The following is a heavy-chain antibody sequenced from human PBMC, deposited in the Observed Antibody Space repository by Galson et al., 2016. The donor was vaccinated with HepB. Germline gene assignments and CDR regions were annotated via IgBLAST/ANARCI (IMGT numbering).Heavy chain of an antibody. D-gene: IGHD2-2*01. CDR3: ARVAHVARLPAAPRF. V-gene: IGHV1-18*01. CDR1: GFTFSNYG. Sequence: SVKVSCKASGFTFSNYGITWVRQAPGQGLEWMGWVSAHNGDSKYAQKFQGRVTMTTDTSTSTGYMELRSLRSDDTAVYYCARVAHVARLPAAPRFWGQGTLVIVSS. J-gene: IGHJ1*01. CDR2: VSAHNGDS.